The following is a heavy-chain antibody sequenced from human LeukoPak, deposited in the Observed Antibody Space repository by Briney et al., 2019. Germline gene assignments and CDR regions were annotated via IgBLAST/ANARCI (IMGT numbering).Heavy chain of an antibody. CDR1: GYTFTSYD. Sequence: VASVKVSCKASGYTFTSYDINWVRQATGQGLEWMGWMNPNSGNTGYAQKFQGRVTMTRNTSISTAYMELSSLRSEDAAVYYCARGNSHDYGDYFDYWGQGTLVTVSS. CDR3: ARGNSHDYGDYFDY. V-gene: IGHV1-8*01. D-gene: IGHD4-17*01. J-gene: IGHJ4*02. CDR2: MNPNSGNT.